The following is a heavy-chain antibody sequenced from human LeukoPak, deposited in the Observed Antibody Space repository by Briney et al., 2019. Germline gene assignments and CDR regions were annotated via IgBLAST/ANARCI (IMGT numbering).Heavy chain of an antibody. CDR1: GSTFSSYG. J-gene: IGHJ4*02. CDR3: AKDYYYDSSGYSYYFDY. CDR2: ISYDGSNK. Sequence: GRSLRLSCAASGSTFSSYGMHWVRQAPGKGLEWVAVISYDGSNKYYADSVKGRFTISRDNSKNTLYLQMNSLRAEDTAVYYCAKDYYYDSSGYSYYFDYWGQGTLVTVSS. V-gene: IGHV3-30*18. D-gene: IGHD3-22*01.